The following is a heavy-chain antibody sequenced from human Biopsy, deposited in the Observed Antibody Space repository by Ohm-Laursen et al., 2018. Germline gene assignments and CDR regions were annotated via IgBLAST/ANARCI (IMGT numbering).Heavy chain of an antibody. D-gene: IGHD3-9*01. J-gene: IGHJ1*01. CDR1: GYTFTGYF. Sequence: VASVKVSCKTSGYTFTGYFLHWVRQVPGQGLEWMGWINPNSGTTKIAENFQGSVTMTGDTSITTAYLDLTRLTSDDTAVYFCAKGQDLTAGAEYFQYWGQGALTTVSS. V-gene: IGHV1-2*04. CDR3: AKGQDLTAGAEYFQY. CDR2: INPNSGTT.